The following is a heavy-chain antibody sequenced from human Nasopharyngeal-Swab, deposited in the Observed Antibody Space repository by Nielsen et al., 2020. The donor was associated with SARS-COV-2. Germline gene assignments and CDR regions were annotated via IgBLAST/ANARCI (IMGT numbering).Heavy chain of an antibody. J-gene: IGHJ3*02. Sequence: GESLKISCAASEFTFSSYSMNWVRQAPGKGPEWVSSISSSTSYIYYADSVKGRFTISRDNAKNSLYLQMNNLRAEDTAVYYCARARRYSYDDAFDIWGQGTMVTVSS. D-gene: IGHD5-18*01. CDR2: ISSSTSYI. CDR3: ARARRYSYDDAFDI. CDR1: EFTFSSYS. V-gene: IGHV3-21*01.